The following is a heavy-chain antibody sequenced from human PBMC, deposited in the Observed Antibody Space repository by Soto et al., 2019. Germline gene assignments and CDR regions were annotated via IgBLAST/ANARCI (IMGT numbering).Heavy chain of an antibody. CDR1: GFTFDDYT. V-gene: IGHV3-43*01. Sequence: PGGSLRLSCAASGFTFDDYTMHWVRQAPGKGLEWVSLISWDGGSTYYADSVKGRFTISRDNSKNSLYLQMNSLRTEDTALYYCAKEAAYSYGYSFVPGPLYGMDVWGQGTTVTVSS. D-gene: IGHD5-18*01. CDR2: ISWDGGST. CDR3: AKEAAYSYGYSFVPGPLYGMDV. J-gene: IGHJ6*02.